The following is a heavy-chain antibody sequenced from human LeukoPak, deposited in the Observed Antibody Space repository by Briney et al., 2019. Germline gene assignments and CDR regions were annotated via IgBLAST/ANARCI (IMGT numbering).Heavy chain of an antibody. Sequence: SVKVSCKASGGTFSSYAISWVRQAPGQGLEWMGGIIPIFGTANYAQKFQGRVTITTDESTSTAYMELSSLRSEDTAVYYCARSFDSSGYYYVNWFGPWGQGTLVTVSS. CDR1: GGTFSSYA. V-gene: IGHV1-69*05. D-gene: IGHD3-22*01. J-gene: IGHJ5*02. CDR2: IIPIFGTA. CDR3: ARSFDSSGYYYVNWFGP.